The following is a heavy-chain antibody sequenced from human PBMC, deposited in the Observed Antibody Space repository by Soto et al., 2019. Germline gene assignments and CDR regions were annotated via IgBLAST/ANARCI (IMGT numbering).Heavy chain of an antibody. CDR3: ARAWNDDLLDY. J-gene: IGHJ4*02. Sequence: GASVKVSCKASGYTFSTYAMHCVRQAPGQRLEWMGWINAGNGNTKYSQKFQGRVTMTRDTSISTAYMELSRLRSDDTAVYYCARAWNDDLLDYWGQGTLVTVSS. D-gene: IGHD1-1*01. CDR1: GYTFSTYA. CDR2: INAGNGNT. V-gene: IGHV1-3*01.